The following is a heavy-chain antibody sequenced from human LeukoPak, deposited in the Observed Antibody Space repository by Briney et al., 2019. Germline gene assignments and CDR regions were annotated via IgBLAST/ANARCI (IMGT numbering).Heavy chain of an antibody. V-gene: IGHV3-23*01. CDR2: ISGSGGST. CDR3: AKFEAAAEDY. D-gene: IGHD6-13*01. CDR1: GFTFSSYA. J-gene: IGHJ4*02. Sequence: GWSLRLSCAASGFTFSSYAMSWVRQAPGKGLEWVSAISGSGGSTYYADSVKGRFTTSRDNSKNTLYLQMNSLRAEDTAVYYCAKFEAAAEDYWGQGTLVTVSS.